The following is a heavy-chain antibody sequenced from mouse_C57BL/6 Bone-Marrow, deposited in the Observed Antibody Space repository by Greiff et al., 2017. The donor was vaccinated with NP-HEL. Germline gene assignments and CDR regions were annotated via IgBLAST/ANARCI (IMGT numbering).Heavy chain of an antibody. Sequence: QVQLQQSGAELVKPGASVKLSCKASGYTFTSYWMQWVKQRPGQGLEWIGEIDPSDSYTNYNQKFKGKATLTVDTSSSTAYMQLSSLTSEDSAVYYCATEDGGYWGQGTSVTVSS. V-gene: IGHV1-50*01. CDR1: GYTFTSYW. CDR3: ATEDGGY. CDR2: IDPSDSYT. J-gene: IGHJ4*01.